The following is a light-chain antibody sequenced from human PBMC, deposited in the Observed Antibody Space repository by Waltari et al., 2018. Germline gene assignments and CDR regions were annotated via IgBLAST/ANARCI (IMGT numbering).Light chain of an antibody. J-gene: IGKJ1*01. CDR2: AAS. V-gene: IGKV3-20*01. Sequence: EVVLTQSPGTLSLSPGERATLSCRASQSVSKYLAWYQQRPGQAPRLLIYAASTMATGIPDRFSGSGYGTDFSLTISRLEPEDFAVYYCQKHESLPAKFGQGTKVEIK. CDR3: QKHESLPAK. CDR1: QSVSKY.